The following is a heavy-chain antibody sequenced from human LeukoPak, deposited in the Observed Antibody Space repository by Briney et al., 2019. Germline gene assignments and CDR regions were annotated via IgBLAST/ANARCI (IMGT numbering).Heavy chain of an antibody. D-gene: IGHD6-13*01. J-gene: IGHJ4*02. CDR3: ARGDSSSCYYFDC. V-gene: IGHV1-2*02. Sequence: ASVQVSRKASGYIFTGYYMHWVRQAPGQGLEWMGWINPNSGATTYAQKFHGRVTMTRDTSITTAYMELSRLRSDDTALYYCARGDSSSCYYFDCWGQGTLLTVSS. CDR2: INPNSGAT. CDR1: GYIFTGYY.